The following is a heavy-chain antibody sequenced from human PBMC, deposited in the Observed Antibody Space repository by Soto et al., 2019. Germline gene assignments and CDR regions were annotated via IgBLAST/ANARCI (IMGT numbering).Heavy chain of an antibody. D-gene: IGHD2-2*01. CDR1: GDSVSSNSAA. J-gene: IGHJ5*02. V-gene: IGHV6-1*01. Sequence: SQTLSLTCVISGDSVSSNSAAWNWIRQSPSRGLEWLGRTYYRSKWYNDYAVSVKSRITINPDTSKNQFSLQLNSVTPEDTAVYYCARDRDCSSTSCYVSNWFDPWGQGTLVTVSS. CDR3: ARDRDCSSTSCYVSNWFDP. CDR2: TYYRSKWYN.